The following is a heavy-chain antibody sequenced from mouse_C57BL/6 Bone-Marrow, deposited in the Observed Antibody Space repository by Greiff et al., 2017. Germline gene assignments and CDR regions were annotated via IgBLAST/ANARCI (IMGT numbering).Heavy chain of an antibody. V-gene: IGHV1-15*01. CDR2: IDPETGGT. J-gene: IGHJ3*01. D-gene: IGHD2-5*01. CDR3: TSPSNYVSWFAY. CDR1: GYTFTDYE. Sequence: VQLQQSGAELVRPGASVTLSCKASGYTFTDYEMHWVKQTPVHGLEWIGAIDPETGGTAYNQKFKGKAILTADKSSSTAYMELRSLTSEDSAVYYCTSPSNYVSWFAYWGQGTLVTVSA.